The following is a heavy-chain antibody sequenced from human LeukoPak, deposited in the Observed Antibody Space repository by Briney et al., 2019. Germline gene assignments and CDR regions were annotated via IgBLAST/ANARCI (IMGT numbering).Heavy chain of an antibody. CDR1: GGSISSYY. CDR2: IYYSGST. Sequence: SETLSLTXTVSGGSISSYYWSWIRQPPGKGLEWIGYIYYSGSTNYNPSLKSRVTISVDTSKNQFSLKLSSVTAADTAVYYCARESSSGWNFDYWGQGTLVTVSS. V-gene: IGHV4-59*01. D-gene: IGHD6-19*01. J-gene: IGHJ4*02. CDR3: ARESSSGWNFDY.